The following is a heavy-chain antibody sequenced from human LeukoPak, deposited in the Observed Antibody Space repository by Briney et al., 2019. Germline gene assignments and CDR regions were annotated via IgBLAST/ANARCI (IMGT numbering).Heavy chain of an antibody. CDR2: ITSKGDGGAT. J-gene: IGHJ4*02. CDR1: GFPFGATW. D-gene: IGHD2/OR15-2a*01. V-gene: IGHV3-15*01. Sequence: GGPLRLPWEALGFPFGATWRGGAGQVQGKGLEWVARITSKGDGGATDYVAPVKGRFTISRDDSNDMLYLQMNNLKIEDTAVYYCTTDRFSWGQGILVTVSS. CDR3: TTDRFS.